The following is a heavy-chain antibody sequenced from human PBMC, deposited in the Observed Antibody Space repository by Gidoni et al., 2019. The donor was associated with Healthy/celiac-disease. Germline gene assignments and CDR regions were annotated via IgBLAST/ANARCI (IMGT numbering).Heavy chain of an antibody. CDR1: GYSFTSYW. Sequence: EVQLVQSGAEVKKPGESLKISCTGSGYSFTSYWLGWVRQMPGKGLAWMGIIYPGDSDTRYSPSFQGQVTISADKSISTAYLQWSSLKASDTAMYYCARLTYYYDSSGYYTYYYGMDVWGQGTTVTVSS. CDR3: ARLTYYYDSSGYYTYYYGMDV. CDR2: IYPGDSDT. V-gene: IGHV5-51*01. J-gene: IGHJ6*02. D-gene: IGHD3-22*01.